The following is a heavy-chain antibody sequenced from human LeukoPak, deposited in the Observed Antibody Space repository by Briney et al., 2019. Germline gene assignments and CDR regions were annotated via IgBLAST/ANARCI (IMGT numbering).Heavy chain of an antibody. CDR2: ISSSSRSI. V-gene: IGHV3-48*02. J-gene: IGHJ4*02. CDR3: ARDRGYSIF. D-gene: IGHD5-18*01. CDR1: GFNFSTYS. Sequence: PGGSLRLSRAASGFNFSTYSMNWVRQAPGKGLEWISYISSSSRSIYYADSVKGRFTISRDNAKDSLHLQMNSLRDGDTAVYFCARDRGYSIFWGQGTLVTVSS.